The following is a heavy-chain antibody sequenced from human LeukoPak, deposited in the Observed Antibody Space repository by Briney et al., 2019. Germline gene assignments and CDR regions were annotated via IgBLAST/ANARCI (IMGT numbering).Heavy chain of an antibody. J-gene: IGHJ4*02. CDR1: GFTFSSYA. Sequence: PGGSLRLSCAASGFTFSSYAMSWVRQAPGKGLEWVSAISGSGGGTYYADSVKGRFTISRDNSKNTLYLQMNSLRAEDTAVYYCARSTANSSGWKFFVSWGQGTLVTVSS. D-gene: IGHD6-19*01. CDR3: ARSTANSSGWKFFVS. V-gene: IGHV3-23*01. CDR2: ISGSGGGT.